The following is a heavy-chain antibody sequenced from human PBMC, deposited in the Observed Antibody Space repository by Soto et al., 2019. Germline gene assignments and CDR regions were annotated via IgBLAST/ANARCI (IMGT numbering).Heavy chain of an antibody. Sequence: EVQLVESGGGLVQPGGSLRLSCAASGFTFSSYWIHWVRQAPGKGLVWVSRINGDGRTTNYADSVRGQFAISRDNAKNTVYLHMNSLRAEDTAVYYCARGAAGRYYSDYWGQGTLVTVSS. V-gene: IGHV3-74*01. CDR2: INGDGRTT. CDR3: ARGAAGRYYSDY. CDR1: GFTFSSYW. D-gene: IGHD2-15*01. J-gene: IGHJ4*02.